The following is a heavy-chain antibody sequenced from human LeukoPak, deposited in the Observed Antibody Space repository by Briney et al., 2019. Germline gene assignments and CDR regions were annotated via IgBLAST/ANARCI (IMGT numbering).Heavy chain of an antibody. V-gene: IGHV4-59*12. J-gene: IGHJ3*02. Sequence: PSETLSLTCTVSGGSISSYYWSWIRQPPGKGLEWIGYIYYSGSTNYNPSLKSRVTISVDTSKNQFSLKLSSVTAADTAVYYCARIGGFGRRIVVVVAATSDDAFDIWGQGTMVTVSS. CDR2: IYYSGST. CDR1: GGSISSYY. D-gene: IGHD2-15*01. CDR3: ARIGGFGRRIVVVVAATSDDAFDI.